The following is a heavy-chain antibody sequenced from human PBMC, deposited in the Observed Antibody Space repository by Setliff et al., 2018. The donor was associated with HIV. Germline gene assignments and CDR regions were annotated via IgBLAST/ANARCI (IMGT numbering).Heavy chain of an antibody. Sequence: SVKVSCKASGGTFSSYTISWVRQAPGQGLEWMGRVIPVLGIANNAQKFQGRVTMTADKSTSTAYMELSSLRSDDTAVYYCASTTYYYDSSGHPPGWFDPWGQGTLVTVSS. D-gene: IGHD3-22*01. J-gene: IGHJ5*02. CDR2: VIPVLGIA. V-gene: IGHV1-69*02. CDR1: GGTFSSYT. CDR3: ASTTYYYDSSGHPPGWFDP.